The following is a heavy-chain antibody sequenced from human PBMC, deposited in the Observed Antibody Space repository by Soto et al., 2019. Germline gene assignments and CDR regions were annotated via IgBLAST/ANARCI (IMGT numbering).Heavy chain of an antibody. J-gene: IGHJ6*02. CDR3: AAEPVGYYYYGMDV. Sequence: RASVKVSCKASGFTFTSSAVQWVRQARGQRLEWIGWIVVGSGNTNYAQKFQERVTITRDMSTSSAYMELSSLRSEDTAVYYCAAEPVGYYYYGMDVWGQGTTVTVS. CDR1: GFTFTSSA. CDR2: IVVGSGNT. V-gene: IGHV1-58*01.